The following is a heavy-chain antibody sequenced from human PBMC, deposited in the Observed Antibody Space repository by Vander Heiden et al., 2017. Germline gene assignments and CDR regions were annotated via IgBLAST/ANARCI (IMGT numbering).Heavy chain of an antibody. CDR1: GFTFNEHA. Sequence: EVQLVESGGGFVPPGGSLRLSCEGSGFTFNEHAMHWVRQVPGKGLEWVSGILWDNSRIGYADSVKGRFTISRDNGKNSLYLQMNSLRPEDTALYYCGKDMTPGGLDVWGHGTTVTVSS. V-gene: IGHV3-9*01. J-gene: IGHJ6*02. CDR2: ILWDNSRI. CDR3: GKDMTPGGLDV. D-gene: IGHD3-10*01.